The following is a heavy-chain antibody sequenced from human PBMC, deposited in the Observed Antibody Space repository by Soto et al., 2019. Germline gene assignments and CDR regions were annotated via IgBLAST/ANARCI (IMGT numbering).Heavy chain of an antibody. CDR2: VSYDGSNK. CDR1: GFTFSSYG. V-gene: IGHV3-30*18. CDR3: AKDTYYYDRSGYYTYDH. J-gene: IGHJ4*02. D-gene: IGHD3-22*01. Sequence: SLRLSCVASGFTFSSYGVHWVRQAPGKGLEWVASVSYDGSNKHYADSVKGRFTISRDNSRNTLDLQMNSLRAEDTAVYYCAKDTYYYDRSGYYTYDHWGQGTQVTVS.